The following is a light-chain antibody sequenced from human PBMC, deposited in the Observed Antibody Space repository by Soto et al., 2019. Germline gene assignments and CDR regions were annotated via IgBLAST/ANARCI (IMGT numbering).Light chain of an antibody. J-gene: IGLJ1*01. CDR2: EVS. CDR1: SGDVGAYDF. CDR3: SSYTSSNTLV. V-gene: IGLV2-14*01. Sequence: QSALTQPASVSGSPGQSITISCTGTSGDVGAYDFVFWYQQHPGKAPKLIIYEVSHRPSGVSSRFSGSKSGNSASLTISGLQAEAEADYYCSSYTSSNTLVFGTGTKVTVL.